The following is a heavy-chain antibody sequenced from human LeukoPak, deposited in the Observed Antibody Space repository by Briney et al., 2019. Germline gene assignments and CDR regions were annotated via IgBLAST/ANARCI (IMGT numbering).Heavy chain of an antibody. D-gene: IGHD6-13*01. CDR2: IKSDGTTT. V-gene: IGHV3-74*01. Sequence: PGGSLRLSCVASGFTFSSYWMHWVRQVPGKGLVWVSRIKSDGTTTSYADSVKGRFTISRDNAKNTLYLQMNSLRAEDTAVYYCARGAVAGTDWGQGTLVTVSS. J-gene: IGHJ4*02. CDR1: GFTFSSYW. CDR3: ARGAVAGTD.